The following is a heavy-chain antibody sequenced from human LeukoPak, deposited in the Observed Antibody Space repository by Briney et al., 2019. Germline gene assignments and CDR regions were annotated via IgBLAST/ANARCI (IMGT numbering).Heavy chain of an antibody. CDR2: IQFSGTT. J-gene: IGHJ4*02. D-gene: IGHD1-26*01. CDR3: ARSDGNYFDY. V-gene: IGHV4-59*01. Sequence: SETLSLTCAVSGVSISSFYWTWIRQPPGKRLEWIGYIQFSGTTNYSPSLKSRVTLSLDTSKNQFSLKLSSVTAADSAVYYCARSDGNYFDYWDQGTLVTVSS. CDR1: GVSISSFY.